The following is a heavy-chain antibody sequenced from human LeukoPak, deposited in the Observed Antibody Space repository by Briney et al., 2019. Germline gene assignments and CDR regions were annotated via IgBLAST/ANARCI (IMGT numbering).Heavy chain of an antibody. CDR3: ARASGDIVETATMGSY. CDR2: ISSSSSSI. CDR1: GFTFNSYS. J-gene: IGHJ4*02. V-gene: IGHV3-21*01. D-gene: IGHD5-18*01. Sequence: GGSLRLSCAASGFTFNSYSMNWVRQAPGKGLEWVSSISSSSSSIYYADSVKGRFTISRDNAKNSLYLQMNSLRAENTAVYYCARASGDIVETATMGSYWGQGTLVTVSS.